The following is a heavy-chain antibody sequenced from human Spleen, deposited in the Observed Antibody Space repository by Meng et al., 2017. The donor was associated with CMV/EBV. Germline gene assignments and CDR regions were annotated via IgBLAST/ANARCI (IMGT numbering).Heavy chain of an antibody. Sequence: SETLSLTCAVYGGSFSSSYWDWFRQPPGKGLEWIGDINHGGGTNYNPSPKSRVTISVDKSKNQFSLKLTSVTAADTAVYYCARGLRVVVPAAIRWFDPWGQGTLVTVSS. J-gene: IGHJ5*02. CDR1: GGSFSSSY. CDR3: ARGLRVVVPAAIRWFDP. V-gene: IGHV4-34*01. D-gene: IGHD2-2*01. CDR2: INHGGGT.